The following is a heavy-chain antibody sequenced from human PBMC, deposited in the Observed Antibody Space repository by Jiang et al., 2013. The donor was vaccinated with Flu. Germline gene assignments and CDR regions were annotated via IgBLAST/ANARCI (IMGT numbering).Heavy chain of an antibody. D-gene: IGHD3-10*01. J-gene: IGHJ2*01. CDR2: INHSGST. V-gene: IGHV4-34*01. CDR1: GGSFSGYY. CDR3: ARRGIYRRAIIPFDL. Sequence: LLKPSETLSLTCAVYGGSFSGYYWSWIRQPPGKGLEWIGEINHSGSTNYNPSLKSRVTISVDTSKNQFSLKLSSVTAADTAVYYCARRGIYRRAIIPFDLWGPWHPGHCLL.